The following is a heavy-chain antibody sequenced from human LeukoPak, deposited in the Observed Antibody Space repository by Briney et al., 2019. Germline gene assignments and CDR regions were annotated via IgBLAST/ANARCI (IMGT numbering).Heavy chain of an antibody. Sequence: SETLSLTCAVYGGSFSGYYWSWIRQPPGKGLEWIGEINHSGSTSYNPSLKSRVTISVDTSKNQFSLKLSSVTAADTAVYYCARRGSSSWYSYWVSHFDLWGRGTLVTVSS. J-gene: IGHJ2*01. D-gene: IGHD6-13*01. CDR3: ARRGSSSWYSYWVSHFDL. CDR1: GGSFSGYY. V-gene: IGHV4-34*01. CDR2: INHSGST.